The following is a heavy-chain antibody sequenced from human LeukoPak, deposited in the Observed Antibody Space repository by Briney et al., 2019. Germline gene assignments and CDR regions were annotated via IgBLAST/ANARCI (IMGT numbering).Heavy chain of an antibody. V-gene: IGHV1-2*02. CDR1: GYTLTSYY. CDR3: ARDEYYYDSSGLGIGDY. D-gene: IGHD3-22*01. CDR2: INPNSGGT. J-gene: IGHJ4*02. Sequence: ASVKVSCKASGYTLTSYYMHWVRQAPGQGLEWMGWINPNSGGTNYAQKFQGRVTMTRDTSISTAYMELSRLRSDDTAVYYCARDEYYYDSSGLGIGDYWGQGTLVTVSS.